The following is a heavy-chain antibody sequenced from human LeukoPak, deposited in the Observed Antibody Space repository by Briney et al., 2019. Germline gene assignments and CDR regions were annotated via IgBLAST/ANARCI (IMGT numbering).Heavy chain of an antibody. D-gene: IGHD2-15*01. J-gene: IGHJ3*02. Sequence: GGSLRLSCAASGITFSSYGMSWVRQAPGKGLEWVSSISSTGGTTYYADSVKGRFIISRDNAKNSLYLQMNSLRAEDTALYYCVREYCSGGSCSDAFDIWGQGTMVTVSS. CDR1: GITFSSYG. V-gene: IGHV3-48*03. CDR3: VREYCSGGSCSDAFDI. CDR2: ISSTGGTT.